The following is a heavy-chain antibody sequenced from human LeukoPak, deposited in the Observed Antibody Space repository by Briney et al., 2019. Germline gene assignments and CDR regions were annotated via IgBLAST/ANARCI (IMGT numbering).Heavy chain of an antibody. D-gene: IGHD5-12*01. Sequence: SVKVSCKASGGTFSSYPISWVRQAPGQGLEWMGGIIPIFDTANYAQKFQGRVTITADKSTSTAYMELSSLRSEDTAVYYCARNSGGATTSYEYFPRWGQGTLVTVSS. V-gene: IGHV1-69*06. CDR1: GGTFSSYP. J-gene: IGHJ1*01. CDR2: IIPIFDTA. CDR3: ARNSGGATTSYEYFPR.